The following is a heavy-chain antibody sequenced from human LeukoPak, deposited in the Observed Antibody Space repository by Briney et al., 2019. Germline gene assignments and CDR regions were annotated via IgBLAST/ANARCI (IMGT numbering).Heavy chain of an antibody. CDR3: ARDQGYGAYGLDY. V-gene: IGHV1-69*05. CDR1: GGTFSSYA. J-gene: IGHJ4*02. CDR2: IGPISGTA. D-gene: IGHD4/OR15-4a*01. Sequence: SVKVSCKASGGTFSSYAISWVRQAPGQGLEWMGRIGPISGTANYAQKFQGRVTITTDESTSTAYMELTSLRSEDTAVYYCARDQGYGAYGLDYWGQGTLVTVSS.